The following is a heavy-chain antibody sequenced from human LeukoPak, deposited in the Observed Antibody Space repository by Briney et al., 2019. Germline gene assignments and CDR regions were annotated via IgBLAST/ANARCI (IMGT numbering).Heavy chain of an antibody. V-gene: IGHV4-59*01. CDR1: GGSISTYY. D-gene: IGHD3-10*01. CDR3: ARDLYYYGSYYMDV. J-gene: IGHJ6*03. Sequence: SETLSLTCTVSGGSISTYYWTWIRQPPGKGLDYYSGSTNYNPSLKSRVTISVDTSKNQFSLKLSSVTAADTAVYYCARDLYYYGSYYMDVWGKGTTVTISS. CDR2: YYSGST.